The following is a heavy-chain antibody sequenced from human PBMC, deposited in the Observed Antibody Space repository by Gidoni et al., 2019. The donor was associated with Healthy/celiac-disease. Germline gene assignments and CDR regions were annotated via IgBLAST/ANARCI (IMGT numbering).Heavy chain of an antibody. CDR1: GYTFTSYG. V-gene: IGHV1-18*01. J-gene: IGHJ6*02. CDR3: AVTYYYDSSGYDLAGDYYGKDV. CDR2: SSDDNDNT. Sequence: QVQLVQSGAEVKKPGASVKVSCRASGYTFTSYGITWVRQAPGQGLEWMGWSSDDNDNTKYAQRLKGRVTMTTDTSTSTAYMELRSLGSDDTAVYDWAVTYYYDSSGYDLAGDYYGKDVWGQGTTVTVSS. D-gene: IGHD3-22*01.